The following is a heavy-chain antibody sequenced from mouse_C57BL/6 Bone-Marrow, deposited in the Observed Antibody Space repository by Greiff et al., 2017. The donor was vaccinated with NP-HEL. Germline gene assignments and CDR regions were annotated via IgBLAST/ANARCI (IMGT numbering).Heavy chain of an antibody. J-gene: IGHJ1*03. CDR1: GYTFTSYG. CDR3: ARSETSNWYFDV. Sequence: VHLVESGAELARPGASVKLSCKASGYTFTSYGISWVKQRTGQGLEWIGEIYPRSGNTYYNEKFKGKATLTADKSSSTAYMELRSLTSEDSAVYFCARSETSNWYFDVWGTGTTVTVSS. D-gene: IGHD2-10*02. V-gene: IGHV1-81*01. CDR2: IYPRSGNT.